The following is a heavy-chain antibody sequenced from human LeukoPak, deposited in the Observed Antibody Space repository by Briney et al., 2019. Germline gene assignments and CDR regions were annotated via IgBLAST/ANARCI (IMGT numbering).Heavy chain of an antibody. CDR3: ARDRSIVVANFDY. CDR1: GFSFSAFG. J-gene: IGHJ4*02. V-gene: IGHV3-30*19. Sequence: GTSLRLSCAASGFSFSAFGMHRVRQAPGKGLEWVAVISYDGSNKYYADSVKGRFTISRDNSKNTLYLQMNSLRAEDTAVYYCARDRSIVVANFDYWGQGTLVTVSS. D-gene: IGHD6-19*01. CDR2: ISYDGSNK.